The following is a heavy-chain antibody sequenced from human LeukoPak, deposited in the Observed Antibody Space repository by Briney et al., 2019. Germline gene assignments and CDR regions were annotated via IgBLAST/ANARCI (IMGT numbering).Heavy chain of an antibody. CDR3: ARDLTCSGGACYSGDY. Sequence: GASVKVSCKASGYTFTAYYMHWVRQAPGQGLEWMGWINPNSGDTNYAQKFQGRVTMTRDTSISTAYMELSRLRSDDTAVYYCARDLTCSGGACYSGDYWGQGTLVTVSS. J-gene: IGHJ4*02. D-gene: IGHD2-15*01. CDR1: GYTFTAYY. CDR2: INPNSGDT. V-gene: IGHV1-2*02.